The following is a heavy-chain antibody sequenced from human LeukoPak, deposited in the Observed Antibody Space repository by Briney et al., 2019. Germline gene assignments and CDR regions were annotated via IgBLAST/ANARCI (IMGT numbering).Heavy chain of an antibody. CDR3: ARGEVGATYFLRLFDY. CDR2: LLQWEH. V-gene: IGHV4-59*01. J-gene: IGHJ4*02. CDR1: GGSISSYY. Sequence: SETLSLTCTVSGGSISSYYWSWIRQPPREGTGVDWVYLLQWEHQLQPLLKSRVTISIDTSKNQFSLKLSSVTAADTAVYYCARGEVGATYFLRLFDYWGQGTLVTVSS. D-gene: IGHD1-26*01.